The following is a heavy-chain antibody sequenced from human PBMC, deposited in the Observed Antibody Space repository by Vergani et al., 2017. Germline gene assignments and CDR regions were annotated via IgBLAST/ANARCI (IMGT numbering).Heavy chain of an antibody. Sequence: EVQLVESGGGFVQSGGSLRLPCAASGFTFSSYWMHWVRQAPGKGLVWVSRINSDGSSTSYADSVKGRFTISRDNAKNTLYLQMNSLRAEDTAVYYCARTYYYDSSGYYPDWGQGTLVTVSS. V-gene: IGHV3-74*01. CDR3: ARTYYYDSSGYYPD. J-gene: IGHJ4*02. CDR1: GFTFSSYW. CDR2: INSDGSST. D-gene: IGHD3-22*01.